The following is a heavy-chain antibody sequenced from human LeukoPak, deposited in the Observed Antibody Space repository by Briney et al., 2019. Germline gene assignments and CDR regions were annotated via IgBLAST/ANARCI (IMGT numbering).Heavy chain of an antibody. V-gene: IGHV4-4*07. CDR3: ARVRSGSYYFDY. Sequence: SETLSLTRSVSGGSIGSYYWGWIRQPAGKGLEWIGRIYSSGITNYNPSLKSRVTMSVDTSKNQFSLKLNPVTAADTAFYYCARVRSGSYYFDYWGQGTLVTVSS. J-gene: IGHJ4*02. CDR1: GGSIGSYY. D-gene: IGHD1-26*01. CDR2: IYSSGIT.